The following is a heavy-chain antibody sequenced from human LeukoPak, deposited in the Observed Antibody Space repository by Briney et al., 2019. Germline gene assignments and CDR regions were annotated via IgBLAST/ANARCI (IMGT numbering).Heavy chain of an antibody. CDR3: ASGHYGSGSYYPDV. Sequence: PSETLSLTCTVSGSSISSYYWSWIRLPPGKGLEWIGHIYYTGSTNNTPSLNSRGTISVDSCKNQYSLQLSSVTAANTDVYSGASGHYGSGSYYPDVWGKGTTVT. CDR2: IYYTGST. V-gene: IGHV4-59*01. J-gene: IGHJ6*03. CDR1: GSSISSYY. D-gene: IGHD3-10*01.